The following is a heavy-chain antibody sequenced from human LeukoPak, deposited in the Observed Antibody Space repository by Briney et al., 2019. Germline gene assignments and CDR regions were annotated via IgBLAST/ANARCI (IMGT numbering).Heavy chain of an antibody. J-gene: IGHJ4*02. D-gene: IGHD3-10*01. Sequence: GSVKGRFTISRDNAKNSLYLQMSSLRAEDTAVYYCAKDYASDYWGQGTLVTVSS. V-gene: IGHV3-7*01. CDR3: AKDYASDY.